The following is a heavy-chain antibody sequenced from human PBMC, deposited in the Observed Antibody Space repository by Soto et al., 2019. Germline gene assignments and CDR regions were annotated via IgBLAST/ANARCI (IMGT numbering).Heavy chain of an antibody. J-gene: IGHJ3*02. CDR2: MNPNSGNT. Sequence: ASVKVSCKASGYTFTSYDINWVRQATGQGLEWMGRMNPNSGNTGYAQKFQGRVTMTRNTPISTAYMELSSLRSEDTAVYYCARGFYHYDSSGYYLVRAFGIWGQGTMVTVSS. V-gene: IGHV1-8*01. CDR1: GYTFTSYD. CDR3: ARGFYHYDSSGYYLVRAFGI. D-gene: IGHD3-22*01.